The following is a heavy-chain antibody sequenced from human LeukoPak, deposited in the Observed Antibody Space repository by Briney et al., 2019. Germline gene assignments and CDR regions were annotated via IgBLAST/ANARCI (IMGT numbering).Heavy chain of an antibody. Sequence: PGGSLRLSCAASGFTFSSYGMHWVRQAPGKGLEWVAVIWYDGSNKYYADSVKGRFTISRDNSKNTLYLQMNSLRAEDTAVYYCARDKTVAGGRYFDLWGRGTLVTVSS. CDR3: ARDKTVAGGRYFDL. CDR2: IWYDGSNK. CDR1: GFTFSSYG. V-gene: IGHV3-33*01. D-gene: IGHD6-19*01. J-gene: IGHJ2*01.